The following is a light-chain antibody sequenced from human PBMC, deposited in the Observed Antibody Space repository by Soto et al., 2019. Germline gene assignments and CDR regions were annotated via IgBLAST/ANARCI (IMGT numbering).Light chain of an antibody. J-gene: IGKJ4*01. CDR1: QGISND. CDR2: AAS. CDR3: QNLLT. V-gene: IGKV1-27*01. Sequence: DIQMTQSPSSLSASVGDRVTITCRASQGISNDVAWYQQKPGKVPKLLIYAASTLQSGVPSRFSGSGSWTDFPLTFSSLQPEDVATDYRQNLLTFGGGNKVEIK.